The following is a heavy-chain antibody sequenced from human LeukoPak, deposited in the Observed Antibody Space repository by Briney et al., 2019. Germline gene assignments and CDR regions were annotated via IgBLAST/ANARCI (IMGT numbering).Heavy chain of an antibody. CDR3: AKVDRIAVAGNFDY. CDR1: GFTFSSYG. Sequence: PGGSLRLSCAASGFTFSSYGMHWVRQAPGKGLEWVAVISYDGSNKYYVDSVKGRFTISRDNSKNTLYLQMNSLRAEDTAVYYCAKVDRIAVAGNFDYWGQGTLVTVSS. J-gene: IGHJ4*02. V-gene: IGHV3-30*18. D-gene: IGHD6-19*01. CDR2: ISYDGSNK.